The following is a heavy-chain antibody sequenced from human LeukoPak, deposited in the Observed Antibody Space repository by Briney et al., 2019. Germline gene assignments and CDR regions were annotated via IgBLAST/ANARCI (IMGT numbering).Heavy chain of an antibody. CDR1: GFTFSSYG. V-gene: IGHV3-33*01. J-gene: IGHJ3*02. CDR2: IWYDGTNK. CDR3: ARSTSVGATGRNDAFDI. D-gene: IGHD1-26*01. Sequence: PGGSLRLSCAASGFTFSSYGMHWVREAPGKGLEWVAVIWYDGTNKYYADSVKGRFTISRDNSKNTLFLQMNSLRVEDTAVYCCARSTSVGATGRNDAFDIWGQGTMVTVSS.